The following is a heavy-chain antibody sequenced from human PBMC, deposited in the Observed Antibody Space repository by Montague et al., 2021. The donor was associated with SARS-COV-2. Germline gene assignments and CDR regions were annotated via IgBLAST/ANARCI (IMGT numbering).Heavy chain of an antibody. CDR3: ARDIAVAGLFDY. Sequence: TLSLTCTVSSGSISSGSYYWSWIRQPAGKGLEWIGRISISGXTXYXXXXKSRVTISVDTSKNQFSLKLSSVTAADTAVYYCARDIAVAGLFDYWGQGTLVTVSS. CDR2: ISISGXT. CDR1: SGSISSGSYY. V-gene: IGHV4-61*02. D-gene: IGHD6-19*01. J-gene: IGHJ4*02.